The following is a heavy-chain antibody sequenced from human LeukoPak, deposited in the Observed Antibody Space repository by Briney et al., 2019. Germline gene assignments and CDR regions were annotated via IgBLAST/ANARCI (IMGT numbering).Heavy chain of an antibody. J-gene: IGHJ6*03. CDR2: IFYSGST. Sequence: PSETLSLTCTVSSGSTSTSNYYWGWVRQPPGKALEWIGNIFYSGSTYYSPSLKSRVTISVDTSKNQFSLKLSSVTAADTAVYYCARHPGYYYYYMDVWGKGTTVTISS. CDR1: SGSTSTSNYY. V-gene: IGHV4-39*01. CDR3: ARHPGYYYYYMDV.